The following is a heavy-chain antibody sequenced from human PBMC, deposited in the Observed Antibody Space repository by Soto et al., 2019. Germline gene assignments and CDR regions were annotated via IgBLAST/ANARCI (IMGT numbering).Heavy chain of an antibody. CDR2: IYKSATT. CDR1: GDSISNLDYF. D-gene: IGHD7-27*01. CDR3: ARGRYCLTGRCFPNWFDS. Sequence: PSETLSLTCSVSGDSISNLDYFWAWIRQPPGQALEYIGYIYKSATTYYNPSFESQVAISVDTSKSQFSLNVTSVTAADTAVYFCARGRYCLTGRCFPNWFDSWGQGALVTV. J-gene: IGHJ5*01. V-gene: IGHV4-30-4*01.